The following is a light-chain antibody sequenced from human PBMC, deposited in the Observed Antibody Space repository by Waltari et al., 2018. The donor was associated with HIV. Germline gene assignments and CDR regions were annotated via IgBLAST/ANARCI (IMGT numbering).Light chain of an antibody. Sequence: QSLLPQPPSASGTTGQRVTISCSGSYSNIGSNTVNWHQQLPGSAPRALIYNNDPRPSGVPDRFSGSKSGTSASLAISGLQSEDQGDYYCASWDDKLDGWVFGGGTRLTVL. CDR2: NND. CDR3: ASWDDKLDGWV. CDR1: YSNIGSNT. J-gene: IGLJ3*02. V-gene: IGLV1-44*01.